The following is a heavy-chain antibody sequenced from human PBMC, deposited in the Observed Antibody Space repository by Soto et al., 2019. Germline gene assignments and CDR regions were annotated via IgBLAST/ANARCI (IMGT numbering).Heavy chain of an antibody. V-gene: IGHV3-30*02. J-gene: IGHJ4*02. CDR1: GFTLSSNG. D-gene: IGHD6-19*01. Sequence: GGSLRLSCAASGFTLSSNGMHWVRQAPGKGLEWVAFIWYDGSDKYYADSVKGRFTISRDNSKNTLYLQMNSLRADDTAVYYCANGESSGWPAFDYWGQGTLVTVSS. CDR3: ANGESSGWPAFDY. CDR2: IWYDGSDK.